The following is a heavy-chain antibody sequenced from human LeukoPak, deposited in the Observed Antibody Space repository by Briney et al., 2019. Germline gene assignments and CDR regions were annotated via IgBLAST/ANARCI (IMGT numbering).Heavy chain of an antibody. J-gene: IGHJ4*02. CDR1: GGSISSYY. CDR3: ARAKYSSSCDY. V-gene: IGHV4-59*12. D-gene: IGHD6-13*01. Sequence: SETLSLTCTVSGGSISSYYWSWIRQPPGKGLEWIGYIYYSGSTNYSPSLKSRVTISVDTSKNQFSLKLSSVTAADTAVYYCARAKYSSSCDYWGQGTLVTVSS. CDR2: IYYSGST.